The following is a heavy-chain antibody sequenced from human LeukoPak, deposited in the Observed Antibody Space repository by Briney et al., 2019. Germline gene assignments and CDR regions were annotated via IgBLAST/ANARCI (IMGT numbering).Heavy chain of an antibody. D-gene: IGHD2-15*01. J-gene: IGHJ5*02. CDR3: ERWARYCSSGSCYSWFDP. CDR1: GFTFRSYW. CDR2: MKLDGSEE. V-gene: IGHV3-7*01. Sequence: PGGSLRPSCAASGFTFRSYWMSWVRQAPGKGLEWVANMKLDGSEEYYVDSVKGRFTISSDNAKNSLYLQMNSLRVDDTAVYYCERWARYCSSGSCYSWFDPWGQGTLVTVSS.